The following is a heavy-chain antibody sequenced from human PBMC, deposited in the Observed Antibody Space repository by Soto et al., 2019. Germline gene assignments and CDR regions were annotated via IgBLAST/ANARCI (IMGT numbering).Heavy chain of an antibody. CDR3: ARDQLYYNDISGRPLNAFDV. J-gene: IGHJ3*01. D-gene: IGHD3-22*01. V-gene: IGHV3-48*01. CDR1: GFIFSSYA. CDR2: IGLGSSTK. Sequence: PGGSLRLSCAASGFIFSSYAVHWVRQAPGKGLEWVSYIGLGSSTKYYADSVEGRFTISRDNAKNSLYLQMNSLRAEDTAVYYCARDQLYYNDISGRPLNAFDVWGQGTMVTVSS.